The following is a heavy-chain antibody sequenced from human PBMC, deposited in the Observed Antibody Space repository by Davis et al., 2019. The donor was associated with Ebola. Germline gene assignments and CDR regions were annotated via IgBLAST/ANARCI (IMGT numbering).Heavy chain of an antibody. CDR1: GGTFSSYA. J-gene: IGHJ4*02. CDR2: MNPNSGNT. CDR3: AKAPYYYGSGTCFDY. D-gene: IGHD3-10*01. V-gene: IGHV1-8*02. Sequence: ASVKVSCKASGGTFSSYAISWVRQATGQGLEWMGWMNPNSGNTGYAQKFQGRVTMTRNTSISTAYMELSSLRSEDTAVYYCAKAPYYYGSGTCFDYWGQGTLVTVSS.